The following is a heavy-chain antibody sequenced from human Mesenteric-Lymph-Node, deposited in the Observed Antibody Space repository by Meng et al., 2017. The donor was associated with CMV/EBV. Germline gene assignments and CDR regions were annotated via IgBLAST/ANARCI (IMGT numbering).Heavy chain of an antibody. V-gene: IGHV4-34*01. CDR2: INHSGST. J-gene: IGHJ4*02. Sequence: GSLSLSCAVYGGSFSGYYWSWIRQPPGKGLEWIGEINHSGSTNYNPSLKSRVTISVDTSKNQFSLKLSSVTAADTAVYYCARGDYYERCGYDYWGQGTLVTVSS. CDR3: ARGDYYERCGYDY. CDR1: GGSFSGYY. D-gene: IGHD3-22*01.